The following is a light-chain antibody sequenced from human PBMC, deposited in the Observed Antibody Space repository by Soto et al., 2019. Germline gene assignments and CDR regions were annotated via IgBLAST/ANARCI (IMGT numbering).Light chain of an antibody. Sequence: DIQMTQSPSSLSASVGDSVTITCRTSQHVDRYLSWYQQIPGRAPKLLIYSASSLVSGVPPRFRGSASGTEFNLSISSLQSEDFATYLCQQSSNITWTFGQGTKVDIK. V-gene: IGKV1-39*01. CDR2: SAS. CDR1: QHVDRY. J-gene: IGKJ1*01. CDR3: QQSSNITWT.